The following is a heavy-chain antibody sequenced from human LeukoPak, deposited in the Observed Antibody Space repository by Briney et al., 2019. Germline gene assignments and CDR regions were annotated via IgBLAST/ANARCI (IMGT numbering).Heavy chain of an antibody. V-gene: IGHV3-30-3*02. CDR2: ISYDGSNK. CDR1: GFTFSSYA. D-gene: IGHD6-19*01. J-gene: IGHJ4*02. Sequence: SGGSLRLSCAASGFTFSSYAMHWVRQAPGKGLEWVAVISYDGSNKYYADSVKGRFTISRDNSKNTLYLQMNSLRAEDTAVYYCAKSQRGGWQYYFDYWGQGTLVTVSS. CDR3: AKSQRGGWQYYFDY.